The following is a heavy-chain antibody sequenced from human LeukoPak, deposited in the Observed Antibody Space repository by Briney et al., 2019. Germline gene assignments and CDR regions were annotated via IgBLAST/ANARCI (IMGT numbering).Heavy chain of an antibody. CDR2: IWYDGSNK. CDR3: ARGAKQFSYAFDL. J-gene: IGHJ3*01. D-gene: IGHD3-3*01. CDR1: GFTFSSYG. V-gene: IGHV3-33*01. Sequence: GRSLRLSCAASGFTFSSYGMHWVRQAPGKGLEWVAVIWYDGSNKYYADSVKGRFTISRDNSKNTLYLQMNSLRAEDTAVYYCARGAKQFSYAFDLWGQGTMVAVSS.